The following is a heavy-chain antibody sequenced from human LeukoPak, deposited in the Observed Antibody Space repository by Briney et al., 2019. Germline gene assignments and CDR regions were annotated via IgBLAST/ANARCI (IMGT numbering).Heavy chain of an antibody. D-gene: IGHD1-26*01. CDR3: AKDGADLFYYYYYMDV. V-gene: IGHV3-23*01. Sequence: GGTLRLSCAASGITFSSYGLSWVRQAPGKGLGWVSAIICSGRSTYNADPVKGRFPIPRENSKNTLHLQMNSLTAEDTAVYYFAKDGADLFYYYYYMDVWGKDTTVTIP. CDR1: GITFSSYG. J-gene: IGHJ6*03. CDR2: IICSGRST.